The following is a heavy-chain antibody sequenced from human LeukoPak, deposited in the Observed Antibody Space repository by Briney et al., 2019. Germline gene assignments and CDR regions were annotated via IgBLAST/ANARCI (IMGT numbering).Heavy chain of an antibody. CDR1: GGSMNFYY. D-gene: IGHD5-18*01. V-gene: IGHV4-59*08. J-gene: IGHJ6*03. CDR3: ARPRTAISGAYYYYYMDV. CDR2: VYNSGST. Sequence: PSETLSLTCTVSGGSMNFYYWSWIRQPPGKGLEWIGYVYNSGSTNYNPSLTSRVTISVDTSKNQFSLNLSSVTAADTAVYYCARPRTAISGAYYYYYMDVWGKGTTVTVSS.